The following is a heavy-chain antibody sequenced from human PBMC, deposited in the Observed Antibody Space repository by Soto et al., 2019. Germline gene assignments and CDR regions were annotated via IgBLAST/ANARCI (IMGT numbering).Heavy chain of an antibody. Sequence: GGSLRLSCAASGFTFSSYAMSWVRQAPGKGLEWVSAISGSGGSTYYADSVKGRFTISRDNSKNTLYLQMNSLRAEDTAVYYCAKDQIVVVNGYYGMDVWGQGTTVTVSS. V-gene: IGHV3-23*01. J-gene: IGHJ6*02. CDR3: AKDQIVVVNGYYGMDV. D-gene: IGHD2-21*01. CDR1: GFTFSSYA. CDR2: ISGSGGST.